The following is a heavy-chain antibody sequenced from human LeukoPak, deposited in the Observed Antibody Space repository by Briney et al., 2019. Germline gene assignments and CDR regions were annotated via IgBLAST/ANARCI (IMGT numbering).Heavy chain of an antibody. CDR3: ARGGLPGGFDY. CDR2: ISGSGGGT. J-gene: IGHJ4*02. Sequence: GGSLRLSCAASGFTFSSYAMSWVRKAPGQGLEWVSAISGSGGGTYYADSVQGRFTISRVGAKNTLFLQRNSLRDDDTAMYYCARGGLPGGFDYWGQGMLVTVSS. D-gene: IGHD7-27*01. V-gene: IGHV3-23*01. CDR1: GFTFSSYA.